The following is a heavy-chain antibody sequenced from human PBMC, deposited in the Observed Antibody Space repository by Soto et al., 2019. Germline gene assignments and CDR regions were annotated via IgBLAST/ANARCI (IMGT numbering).Heavy chain of an antibody. V-gene: IGHV4-30-4*01. CDR1: GGSFSGDYY. D-gene: IGHD1-1*01. J-gene: IGHJ6*02. CDR2: IYYSGST. CDR3: ARVRGQLPDYYYYYGMDV. Sequence: SETLSLTCAVYGGSFSGDYYWSWIRQTPGKGLEWIGYIYYSGSTYYNPSLKSRVTISVDTSKNQFSLKLSSVTAADTAVYYCARVRGQLPDYYYYYGMDVWGQGTTVTVSS.